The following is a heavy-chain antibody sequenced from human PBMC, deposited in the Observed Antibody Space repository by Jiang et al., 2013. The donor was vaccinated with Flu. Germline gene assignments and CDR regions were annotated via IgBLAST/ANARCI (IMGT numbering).Heavy chain of an antibody. D-gene: IGHD3-9*01. V-gene: IGHV4-34*01. CDR2: INHSGST. J-gene: IGHJ6*02. Sequence: GLVKPSETLSLTCAVYGGSFSGYYWSWIRQPPGKGLEWIGEINHSGSTNYNPSLKSRVTISVDTSKNQFSLKLSSVTAADTAVYYCARGGVRTGYYRYYYYGMDVWGQGTTVTVSS. CDR3: ARGGVRTGYYRYYYYGMDV. CDR1: GGSFSGYY.